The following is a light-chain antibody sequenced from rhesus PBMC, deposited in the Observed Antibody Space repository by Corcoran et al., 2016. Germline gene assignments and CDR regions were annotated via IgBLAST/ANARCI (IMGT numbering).Light chain of an antibody. J-gene: IGLJ6*01. CDR1: SSDIGGYND. V-gene: IGLV2S9*01. CDR3: YSYRSGSTYV. Sequence: QSALTQPPSVSKSLGQSVTISCTGISSDIGGYNDVSWYQQHPGTAPRLLIYDVSKRPSGVSDRFSGSKSDNTASLTISGLQAEDEADYYCYSYRSGSTYVFGSGTKLTVL. CDR2: DVS.